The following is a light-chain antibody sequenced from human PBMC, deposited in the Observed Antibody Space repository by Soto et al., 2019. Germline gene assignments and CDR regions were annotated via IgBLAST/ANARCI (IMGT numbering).Light chain of an antibody. CDR3: KQYNRYWT. CDR1: QSISSW. Sequence: DIQMTQSPSTLSASVGDRVTITCRASQSISSWLAWYQQKPGKAPKLLIYKASSLESGVPSRFSGSGSGTEFTLTISSLQPDDFATYYCKQYNRYWTCGQGTKV. J-gene: IGKJ1*01. V-gene: IGKV1-5*03. CDR2: KAS.